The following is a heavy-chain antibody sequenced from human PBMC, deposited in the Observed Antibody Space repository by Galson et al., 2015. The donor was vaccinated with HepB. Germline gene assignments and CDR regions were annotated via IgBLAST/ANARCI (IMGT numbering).Heavy chain of an antibody. CDR2: INPSGGST. CDR3: ARDWAAAGDFPYYYYYMDV. V-gene: IGHV1-46*01. J-gene: IGHJ6*03. CDR1: GYTFTSYY. D-gene: IGHD6-13*01. Sequence: SVKVSCKASGYTFTSYYMHWVRQAPGQGLEWMGIINPSGGSTSYAQKFQGRVTMTRDTSTSTVYVELSSLRSEDTAVYYCARDWAAAGDFPYYYYYMDVWGKGTTVTVSS.